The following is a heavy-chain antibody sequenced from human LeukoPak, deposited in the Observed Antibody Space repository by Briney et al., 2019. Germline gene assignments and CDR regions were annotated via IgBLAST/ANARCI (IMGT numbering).Heavy chain of an antibody. Sequence: GGSLRLSCAASGFTFSDYGMVWVRQAPGKGLEWVAFIRYDGSIKYYTDSVKDRFTISRDNSKYTLYLQMNSLRAEDTAVYYCAKMWWSGYPQGVDYWGQGTLVTVSS. CDR2: IRYDGSIK. V-gene: IGHV3-30*02. J-gene: IGHJ4*02. CDR1: GFTFSDYG. D-gene: IGHD3-3*01. CDR3: AKMWWSGYPQGVDY.